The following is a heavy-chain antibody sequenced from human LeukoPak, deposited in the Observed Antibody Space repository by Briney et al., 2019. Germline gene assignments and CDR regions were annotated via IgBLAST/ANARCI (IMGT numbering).Heavy chain of an antibody. Sequence: SETLSLTCTVSGGSISSYYWSWIRQPPGKGLEWIGYIYYSGSTNYNPSLKSRVTLSVDTSKNQFSLKLSSVTAADTAVYYCARGLGGGRYYYDSSGYRIDYWGQGTLVTVSS. D-gene: IGHD3-22*01. J-gene: IGHJ4*02. CDR1: GGSISSYY. V-gene: IGHV4-59*01. CDR2: IYYSGST. CDR3: ARGLGGGRYYYDSSGYRIDY.